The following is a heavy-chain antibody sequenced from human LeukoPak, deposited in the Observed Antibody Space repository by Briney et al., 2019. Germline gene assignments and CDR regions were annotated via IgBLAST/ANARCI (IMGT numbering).Heavy chain of an antibody. J-gene: IGHJ4*02. CDR2: ICDSGST. CDR1: GGSISSSSYY. CDR3: ARLPGDYYDSSGYLKGDY. D-gene: IGHD3-22*01. V-gene: IGHV4-39*01. Sequence: SETLSLTCTVSGGSISSSSYYWGWIRQPPGKGLEWIGSICDSGSTYHNPSLKSRVTISVDTSKNQFSLKLTSVTAADTSVYYCARLPGDYYDSSGYLKGDYWGQGTLVTVSS.